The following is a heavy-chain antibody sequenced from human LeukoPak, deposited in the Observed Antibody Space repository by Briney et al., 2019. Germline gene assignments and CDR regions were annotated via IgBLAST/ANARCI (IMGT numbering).Heavy chain of an antibody. CDR3: VRAHGTYAPLGY. J-gene: IGHJ4*02. CDR2: ISSSSSYT. V-gene: IGHV3-21*01. CDR1: GFTFSSYT. Sequence: PGGSLRLSCAGSGFTFSSYTMSCVRQAPGKGLEWISSISSSSSYTYYADPAKGRFTISRDNTKRSLVLQMNSLRAEDTAVYFCVRAHGTYAPLGYWGQGILVTVSS. D-gene: IGHD2-2*01.